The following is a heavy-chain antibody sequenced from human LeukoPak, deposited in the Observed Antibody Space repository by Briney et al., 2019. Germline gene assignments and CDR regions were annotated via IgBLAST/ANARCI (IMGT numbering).Heavy chain of an antibody. CDR2: ISGSGGST. J-gene: IGHJ4*02. CDR1: GFTFSSYA. D-gene: IGHD6-19*01. V-gene: IGHV3-23*01. CDR3: AKDRRGWYWEFDY. Sequence: PGGSLRLSCAASGFTFSSYAMSWVRQAPGKGLEWVSAISGSGGSTHYADSVKGRFTISRDNSKNTLYLQMNSLRAEDTAVYYCAKDRRGWYWEFDYWGQGTLVTVSS.